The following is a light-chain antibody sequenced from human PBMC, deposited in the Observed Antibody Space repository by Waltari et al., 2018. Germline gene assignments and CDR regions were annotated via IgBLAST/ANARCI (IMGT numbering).Light chain of an antibody. V-gene: IGKV3-20*01. CDR2: ATS. CDR1: HTISSAF. J-gene: IGKJ1*01. Sequence: DIVLTQSPGTLSLSPGEGATVSCRASHTISSAFLAWYRHKPGQAPRLLIYATSTRATGIPDRFSGSGSGTDFILTIARVEPDDSAVYYCQHYGAPQTFGQGTRVEIK. CDR3: QHYGAPQT.